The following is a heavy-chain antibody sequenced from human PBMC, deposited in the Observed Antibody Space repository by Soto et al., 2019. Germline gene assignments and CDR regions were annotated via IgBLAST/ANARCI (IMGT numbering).Heavy chain of an antibody. CDR3: ARGGGDCSSTSCYAGIYYYYGMDV. Sequence: VQLVQSGAEVKKPGSSVKVSCKASGGTFSSYAISWVRQAPGQGLEWMGGIIPIFGTANYAQKFQGRVTITADESTSTAYMELSSLRSEDTAVYYCARGGGDCSSTSCYAGIYYYYGMDVWGQGTTVTVSS. D-gene: IGHD2-2*01. J-gene: IGHJ6*02. CDR2: IIPIFGTA. V-gene: IGHV1-69*01. CDR1: GGTFSSYA.